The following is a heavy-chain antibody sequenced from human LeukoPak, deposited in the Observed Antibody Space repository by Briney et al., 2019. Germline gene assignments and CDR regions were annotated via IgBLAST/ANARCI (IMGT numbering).Heavy chain of an antibody. CDR1: GFSFKSYG. Sequence: HPGGSLRLSCAACGFSFKSYGMHWVRQAPGKGLEWVAVIWYDGSNKYYADSVEGRFTISRDNPKNTLYLQMNSLRAEDTAVYYCATLTGTRSWYSDYWGQGTLVTVSS. CDR2: IWYDGSNK. CDR3: ATLTGTRSWYSDY. J-gene: IGHJ4*02. V-gene: IGHV3-33*01. D-gene: IGHD6-13*01.